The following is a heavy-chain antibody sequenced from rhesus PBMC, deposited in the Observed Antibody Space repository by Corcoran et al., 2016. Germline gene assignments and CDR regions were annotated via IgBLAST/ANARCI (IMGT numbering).Heavy chain of an antibody. J-gene: IGHJ3*01. CDR1: GFTFSSYG. D-gene: IGHD1-44*01. CDR3: AKGGSGNYIGAFDF. Sequence: EVQLVESGGGLVQPGGSLRLSCAASGFTFSSYGMSWVRQAPGKGLVWVAYISNGGGSTYYAVSVKGRFTISRDNSKNTLSLPRNSLRAEETAVYYCAKGGSGNYIGAFDFWGQGLRVTVSS. CDR2: ISNGGGST. V-gene: IGHV3S5*01.